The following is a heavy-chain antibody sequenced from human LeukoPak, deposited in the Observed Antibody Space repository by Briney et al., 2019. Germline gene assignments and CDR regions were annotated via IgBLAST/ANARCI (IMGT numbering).Heavy chain of an antibody. D-gene: IGHD4-11*01. CDR1: GDSISSYY. J-gene: IGHJ6*02. CDR2: IYNSETT. Sequence: ESGPGLVKPSETLSLTCTVSGDSISSYYWSWIRQPPGKGLEWIGYIYNSETTNYNPSLESRVTISEDTSKNQFSLMLTSVTAADTAVYYCARVVYSHYWPEGMDVWGQGTTVIVSS. V-gene: IGHV4-59*01. CDR3: ARVVYSHYWPEGMDV.